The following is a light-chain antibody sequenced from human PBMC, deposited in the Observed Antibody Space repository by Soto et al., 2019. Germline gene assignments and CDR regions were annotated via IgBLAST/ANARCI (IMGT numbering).Light chain of an antibody. V-gene: IGKV3-15*01. CDR3: PQYNDWPPIT. J-gene: IGKJ5*01. CDR1: QSVSISY. Sequence: EIVLTHAPGSLSLSPCERATLSSSASQSVSISYFAWYQQKPGPAPRLLLYDASTRATVIPARFSGSGSGTEFTLTITSLQSEDFAVYYCPQYNDWPPITFGQGTRLEIK. CDR2: DAS.